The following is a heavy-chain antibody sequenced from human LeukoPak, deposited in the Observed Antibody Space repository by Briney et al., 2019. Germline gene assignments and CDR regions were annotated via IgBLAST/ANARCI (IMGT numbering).Heavy chain of an antibody. CDR3: ARRAAAGTPYYYYGMDV. D-gene: IGHD6-13*01. J-gene: IGHJ6*02. CDR2: ISYDGSNK. V-gene: IGHV3-30-3*01. Sequence: GRSLRLSCAASGFTFSSYAMHWVHQAPGKGLEWVAVISYDGSNKYYADSVKGRFTISRDNSKNTLYLQMNSLRAEDTAVYYCARRAAAGTPYYYYGMDVWGQGTTVTVSS. CDR1: GFTFSSYA.